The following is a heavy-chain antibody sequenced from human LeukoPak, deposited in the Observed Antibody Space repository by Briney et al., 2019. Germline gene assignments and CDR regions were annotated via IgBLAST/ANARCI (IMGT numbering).Heavy chain of an antibody. Sequence: SETLSLTCTVSGVSITSYYWSWIRQPPGKGLEWIGYIYDIGTTNYNPSLKSRVTISVDTAKNQFSLKLSSVTAADTAVYYCARHVYNYGPYFDFWGQGSLVIVSS. CDR2: IYDIGTT. J-gene: IGHJ4*02. CDR1: GVSITSYY. CDR3: ARHVYNYGPYFDF. V-gene: IGHV4-59*08. D-gene: IGHD5-18*01.